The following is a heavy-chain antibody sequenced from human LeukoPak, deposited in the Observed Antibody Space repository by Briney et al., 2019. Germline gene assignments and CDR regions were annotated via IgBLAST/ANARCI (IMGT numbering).Heavy chain of an antibody. D-gene: IGHD3-3*01. J-gene: IGHJ3*01. CDR1: GGSISSYY. Sequence: SETLSLTCNVSGGSISSYYWRWIRQPPGKGLEWIGYVYYSGSTDYNPSLKSRVTISVDTSKNQFSLKLSSVTAADTAVYYCARLLERRAPHDAFDFWGHGAMVTVSS. V-gene: IGHV4-59*08. CDR3: ARLLERRAPHDAFDF. CDR2: VYYSGST.